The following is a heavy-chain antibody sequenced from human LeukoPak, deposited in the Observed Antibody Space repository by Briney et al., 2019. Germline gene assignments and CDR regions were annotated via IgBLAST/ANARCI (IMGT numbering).Heavy chain of an antibody. CDR3: GKLLTNVFYDMICSAP. J-gene: IGHJ5*02. V-gene: IGHV4-4*07. D-gene: IGHD3-16*01. CDR2: IYTSGST. CDR1: GGSISSYY. Sequence: SETLSLTCTVSGGSISSYYWSWIRQPAGKGLEWIGRIYTSGSTNYNPSLKSRVTMSVDTSKNQFSLSLKSVTAADMAVYYCGKLLTNVFYDMICSAPGGKEPLVTVPS.